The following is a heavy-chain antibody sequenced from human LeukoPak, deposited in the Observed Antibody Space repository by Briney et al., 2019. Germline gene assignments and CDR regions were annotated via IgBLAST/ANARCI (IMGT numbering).Heavy chain of an antibody. D-gene: IGHD6-13*01. J-gene: IGHJ1*01. Sequence: SETLSLTCGVFGGSFSGHFYSWIRQSPGKGLEWIGEITHRGSINYNPSLKSRVAMSVDTSKNHFSLNLTSVTAADNGIYYCARALAAAVINGGQGTLVTVHS. CDR2: ITHRGSI. V-gene: IGHV4-34*01. CDR3: ARALAAAVIN. CDR1: GGSFSGHF.